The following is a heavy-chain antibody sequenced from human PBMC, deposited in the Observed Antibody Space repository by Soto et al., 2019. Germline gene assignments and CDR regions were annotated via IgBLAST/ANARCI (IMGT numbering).Heavy chain of an antibody. J-gene: IGHJ6*02. CDR2: MNPNSGNT. CDR3: ARLTTVTTHYYGMDV. D-gene: IGHD4-17*01. V-gene: IGHV1-8*01. Sequence: QVQLVQSGAEVKKPGASVKVSCKASGYTFTSYDINWVRQATGQGLEWMGWMNPNSGNTGYAQKFQGRVTMTRNTSISTAYMELSSPRSEDTAVYYCARLTTVTTHYYGMDVWGQGTTVTVSS. CDR1: GYTFTSYD.